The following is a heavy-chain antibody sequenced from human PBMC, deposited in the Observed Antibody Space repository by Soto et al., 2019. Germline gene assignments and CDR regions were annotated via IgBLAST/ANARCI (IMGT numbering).Heavy chain of an antibody. V-gene: IGHV3-21*01. CDR2: ISSSSSYI. CDR1: GFTFSSYS. CDR3: TRDHLSNAFDI. J-gene: IGHJ3*02. Sequence: EVQLVESGGGLVKPGGSLRLSCAASGFTFSSYSMNWVRQAPGKGLEWVSSISSSSSYIFYADSVKGRFTISRDNANNSLYLQMNSLRAEDTAVYYCTRDHLSNAFDIWGQGTMVTVSS.